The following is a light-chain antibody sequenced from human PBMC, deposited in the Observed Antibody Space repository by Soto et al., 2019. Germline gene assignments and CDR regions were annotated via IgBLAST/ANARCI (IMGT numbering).Light chain of an antibody. Sequence: EIVLTQSPATLSLSPGDRATLSCRASQSVSSYLAWYQQKPGQAPRLLIYDASNRATGIPARFSGSGSGTDFTLTISSLEPEDFAVYHCQQGESWPLTFGGGTKVEIK. CDR3: QQGESWPLT. CDR1: QSVSSY. CDR2: DAS. V-gene: IGKV3-11*01. J-gene: IGKJ4*01.